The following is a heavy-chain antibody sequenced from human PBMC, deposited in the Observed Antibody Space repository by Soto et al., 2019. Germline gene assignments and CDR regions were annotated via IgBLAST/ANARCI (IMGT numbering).Heavy chain of an antibody. V-gene: IGHV4-59*01. CDR1: GGSISSYY. D-gene: IGHD3-22*01. CDR2: IYYSGST. Sequence: SETLSLTCPVAGGSISSYYWSLIRQPPGKGLEWIGYIYYSGSTNYNPSLKSRVTISVDTSKNQFSLKLSSVTAADTAVYYCARTDSSGYYPYYFDYWGQGTLVTVSS. J-gene: IGHJ4*02. CDR3: ARTDSSGYYPYYFDY.